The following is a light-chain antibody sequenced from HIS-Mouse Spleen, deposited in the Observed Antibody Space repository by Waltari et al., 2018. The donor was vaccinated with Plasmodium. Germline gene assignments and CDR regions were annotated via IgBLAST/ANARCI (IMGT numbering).Light chain of an antibody. CDR2: CAP. CDR1: QSVSSN. Sequence: EIVMTQSPATLSVSPGERATLSCRASQSVSSNLAWYQQKPGQAPRLLIYCAPTRATGTPARFSGSGSGTEFTLTISSLQSEDFAVYYCQQYNNWSFTVGPGTKVDIK. J-gene: IGKJ3*01. V-gene: IGKV3-15*01. CDR3: QQYNNWSFT.